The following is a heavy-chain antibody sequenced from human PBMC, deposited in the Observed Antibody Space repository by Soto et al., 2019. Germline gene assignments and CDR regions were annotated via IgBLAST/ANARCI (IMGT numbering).Heavy chain of an antibody. V-gene: IGHV3-30*18. D-gene: IGHD4-17*01. CDR1: GFTFSSYG. J-gene: IGHJ6*02. CDR2: ISYDGSNK. Sequence: VGSLRLSCAASGFTFSSYGMHWVRQARGKGLEWVAVISYDGSNKYYADSVKGRFTISRDNSKNTLYLQMNSLRAEDTAVYYCAKTTVTTGYYYGMDVWGQGTTVTVSS. CDR3: AKTTVTTGYYYGMDV.